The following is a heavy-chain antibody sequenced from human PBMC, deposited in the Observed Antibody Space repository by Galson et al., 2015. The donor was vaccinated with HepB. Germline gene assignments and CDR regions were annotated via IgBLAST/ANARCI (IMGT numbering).Heavy chain of an antibody. Sequence: CAISGDSVSSNSAAWNWIRQSPSRGLEWLGRTYYRSKWYNDYAVSVKSRITINPDTSKNQFSLQLNSVTPEDTAVYYCARGNGRQWLIPMGANWFDPWGQGTLVTVSS. V-gene: IGHV6-1*01. D-gene: IGHD6-19*01. CDR1: GDSVSSNSAA. J-gene: IGHJ5*02. CDR2: TYYRSKWYN. CDR3: ARGNGRQWLIPMGANWFDP.